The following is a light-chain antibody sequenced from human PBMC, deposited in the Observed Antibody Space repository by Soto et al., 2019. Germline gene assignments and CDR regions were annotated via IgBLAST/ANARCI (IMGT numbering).Light chain of an antibody. CDR2: DAS. V-gene: IGKV1-33*01. Sequence: DIQMTQSPSSLSASLGNRVTITCQASQDIRNNLNWYQQKPGKAPKLLIYDASKLERGVPSRFSGGGSGTDFTFTISSLQPEDSATYYCQQYTNTNNPWMFGQGTKVEI. CDR1: QDIRNN. J-gene: IGKJ1*01. CDR3: QQYTNTNNPWM.